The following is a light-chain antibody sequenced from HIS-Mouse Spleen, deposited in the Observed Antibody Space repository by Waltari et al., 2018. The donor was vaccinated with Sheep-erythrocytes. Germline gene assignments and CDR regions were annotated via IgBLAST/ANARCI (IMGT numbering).Light chain of an antibody. CDR2: EGS. CDR1: SSDVGSYNL. Sequence: QSALTQPASVSGSPGQSITISCTGTSSDVGSYNLVPWYQQHPGKAPKLMIYEGSKRPSGVSKRFSGSKSGNTACLTISGLQAEDEADYYCCSYAGSSTWVFGGGTKLTVL. J-gene: IGLJ3*02. V-gene: IGLV2-23*01. CDR3: CSYAGSSTWV.